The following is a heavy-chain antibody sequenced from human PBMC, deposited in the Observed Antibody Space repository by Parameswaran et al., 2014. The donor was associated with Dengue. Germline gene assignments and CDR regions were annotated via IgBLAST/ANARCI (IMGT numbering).Heavy chain of an antibody. CDR2: IDPSDSYT. D-gene: IGHD3-22*01. J-gene: IGHJ4*02. Sequence: VRQMPGKGLEWMGRIDPSDSYTNYSPSFQGHVTISADKSISTAYLQWSSLKASDTAMYYCAKYDSSGYGYYWGQGTLVTVSS. V-gene: IGHV5-10-1*01. CDR3: AKYDSSGYGYY.